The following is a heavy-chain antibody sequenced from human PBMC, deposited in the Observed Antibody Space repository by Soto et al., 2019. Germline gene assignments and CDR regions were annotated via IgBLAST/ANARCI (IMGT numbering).Heavy chain of an antibody. CDR3: ARDGSGTLMQPWFDP. CDR2: INPNSGGT. Sequence: ASVKVSCKASGYTFTGYYMHWVRQAPGQGLEWMGWINPNSGGTNYAQKFQGWVTMTRDTSISTAYMELSRLRSDDTAVYYCARDGSGTLMQPWFDPWGQGTLVTVSS. V-gene: IGHV1-2*04. CDR1: GYTFTGYY. J-gene: IGHJ5*02. D-gene: IGHD3-10*01.